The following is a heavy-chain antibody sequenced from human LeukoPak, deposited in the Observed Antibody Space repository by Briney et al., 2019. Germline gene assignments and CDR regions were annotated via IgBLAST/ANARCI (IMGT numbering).Heavy chain of an antibody. CDR1: GFSISNFW. CDR2: IGNDGSEK. V-gene: IGHV3-7*01. CDR3: VRQAGVS. D-gene: IGHD6-19*01. Sequence: SGGSLRLSCAVSGFSISNFWMTWVRQVPGKGLEWVANIGNDGSEKNYVDSVNGRFTISRDNAKNSLYLQMNSLRAEDTAVYYCVRQAGVSWGQGTLVTVSS. J-gene: IGHJ5*02.